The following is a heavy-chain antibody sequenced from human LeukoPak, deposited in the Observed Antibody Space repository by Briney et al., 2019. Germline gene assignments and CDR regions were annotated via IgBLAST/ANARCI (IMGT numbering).Heavy chain of an antibody. CDR1: GFTFSNYA. D-gene: IGHD2-21*01. CDR2: ISGSGGST. Sequence: GGSLRLSCAASGFTFSNYAMNWVRQAPGKGLEWVSAISGSGGSTYYADSVKGRFTISRDSSKNTLYLQMNSLRAEDTAVYHCVRGCGRSSCPYYLDSWGQGALVTVSS. CDR3: VRGCGRSSCPYYLDS. V-gene: IGHV3-23*01. J-gene: IGHJ4*02.